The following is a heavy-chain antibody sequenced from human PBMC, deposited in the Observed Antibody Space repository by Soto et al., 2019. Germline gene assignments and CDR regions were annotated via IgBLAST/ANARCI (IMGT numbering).Heavy chain of an antibody. Sequence: ASVKVSCKASGYTFTSYAMHWVRQAPGQRLEWMGWINAGNGNTKYSQKFQGRVTITRDTSASTAYMERGSLRSEDTAVYYCARSIVVVTALDYWGQGTLVTVSS. J-gene: IGHJ4*02. CDR1: GYTFTSYA. CDR2: INAGNGNT. D-gene: IGHD2-21*02. V-gene: IGHV1-3*01. CDR3: ARSIVVVTALDY.